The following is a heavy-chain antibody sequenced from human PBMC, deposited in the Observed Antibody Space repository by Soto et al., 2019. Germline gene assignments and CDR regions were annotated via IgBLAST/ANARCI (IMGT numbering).Heavy chain of an antibody. CDR2: INHSGST. Sequence: ETLSLTGAVYVGSVSGYYWSWIRQPPGKGLEWIGEINHSGSTNCNPSLKSRVTISVDTSKNQFSLKLSSVTAADTAVYYCARLPFSSYYGMDVWGQGTTVTVSS. V-gene: IGHV4-34*01. D-gene: IGHD2-2*01. CDR1: VGSVSGYY. J-gene: IGHJ6*02. CDR3: ARLPFSSYYGMDV.